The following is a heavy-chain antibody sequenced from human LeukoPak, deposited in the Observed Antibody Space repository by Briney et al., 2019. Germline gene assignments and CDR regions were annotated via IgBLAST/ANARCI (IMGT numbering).Heavy chain of an antibody. V-gene: IGHV3-23*01. CDR3: MANVDFDY. D-gene: IGHD5-12*01. CDR2: ISGSGRST. CDR1: GFTFSSHA. J-gene: IGHJ4*02. Sequence: GGSLRLSCAASGFTFSSHATRWVRQAPGKGLQWVSSISGSGRSTYYEDSVKGRFTISRDSSKNTLYLQMNSLRVEDTAVYYCMANVDFDYWGQGTLVTVSS.